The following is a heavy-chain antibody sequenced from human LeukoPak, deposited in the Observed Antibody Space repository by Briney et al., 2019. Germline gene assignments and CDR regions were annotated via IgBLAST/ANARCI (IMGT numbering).Heavy chain of an antibody. CDR1: GYTFTRYY. CDR3: ARDHYGAGSYRDY. Sequence: ASVKVSCKASGYTFTRYYMHWVRQAPGQGLEWMGWINPNSGGTNYAQKFQGRVTMTRDTSISTAYMELSRLRSDDTAVYYCARDHYGAGSYRDYWGQGTLVTVSS. CDR2: INPNSGGT. V-gene: IGHV1-2*02. D-gene: IGHD3-10*01. J-gene: IGHJ4*02.